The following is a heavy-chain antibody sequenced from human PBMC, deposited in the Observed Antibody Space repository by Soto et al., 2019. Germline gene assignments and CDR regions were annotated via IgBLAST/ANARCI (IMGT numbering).Heavy chain of an antibody. CDR2: IDPSDSYI. D-gene: IGHD3-10*01. CDR3: ARLLTYGSGRDYYGLDG. Sequence: GESLKISCKGFGYSFANYWINWVRQMHGKGLEWMASIDPSDSYITYSPSFQGHVTISADKSISTAYLQWSSLKASDTAMYYCARLLTYGSGRDYYGLDGWGQGTTVTVSS. J-gene: IGHJ6*02. CDR1: GYSFANYW. V-gene: IGHV5-10-1*01.